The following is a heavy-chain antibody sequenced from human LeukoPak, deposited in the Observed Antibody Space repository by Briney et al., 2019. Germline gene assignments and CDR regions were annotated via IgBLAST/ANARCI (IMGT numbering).Heavy chain of an antibody. Sequence: ASVKVSCKASGYTFIGYYMHWVRQAPGQGLEWMGWINPNSGGTNYAQKFQGRVTMTRDTSISTAYMELSRLRCDDTAVYYCARCRVQTDRLQCTYYFDYWGQGTLVTVSS. CDR1: GYTFIGYY. V-gene: IGHV1-2*02. CDR3: ARCRVQTDRLQCTYYFDY. CDR2: INPNSGGT. D-gene: IGHD5-24*01. J-gene: IGHJ4*02.